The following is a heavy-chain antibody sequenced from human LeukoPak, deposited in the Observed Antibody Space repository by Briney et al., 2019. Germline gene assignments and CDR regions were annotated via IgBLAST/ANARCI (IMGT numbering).Heavy chain of an antibody. D-gene: IGHD3-22*01. CDR3: PRDLGYYYSCGSNFDY. V-gene: IGHV1-69*05. J-gene: IGHJ4*02. CDR1: GGTVSSYA. Sequence: SVKLSCKASGGTVSSYAISWVRQAPGQGLEWMGRIIPIFGTANYAQKFQGRVTITTDESTSTAYMELSSLRSEDTAVYYCPRDLGYYYSCGSNFDYWGQGTLVTVSS. CDR2: IIPIFGTA.